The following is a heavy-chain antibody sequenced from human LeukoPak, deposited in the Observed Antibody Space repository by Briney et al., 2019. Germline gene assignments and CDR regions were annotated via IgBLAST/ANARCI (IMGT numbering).Heavy chain of an antibody. J-gene: IGHJ4*02. CDR3: ARQNLNWNQPNDY. D-gene: IGHD1-1*01. V-gene: IGHV3-11*01. CDR2: ISSSGSTI. Sequence: GGSLRLSYAASGFTFSDYYMSWIRQAPGKGLEWVSYISSSGSTIYYADSVKGRFTISRDNAKNSLYLQMNSLRAEDTAVYYCARQNLNWNQPNDYWGQGTLVTVSS. CDR1: GFTFSDYY.